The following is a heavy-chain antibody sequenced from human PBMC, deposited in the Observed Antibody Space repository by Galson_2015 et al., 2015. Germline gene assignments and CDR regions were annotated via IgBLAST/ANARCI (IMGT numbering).Heavy chain of an antibody. CDR1: GFTFSSHS. CDR3: AREPDSDYDFWSGRCMDV. V-gene: IGHV3-21*01. D-gene: IGHD3-3*01. CDR2: ISSSSSYI. Sequence: SLRLSCAASGFTFSSHSMNWVRQAPGKGLEWVSSISSSSSYIYYADSVKGRFTISRDNAKNSLYLQMNSLRAEDTAVYYCAREPDSDYDFWSGRCMDVWGQGTTVTVSS. J-gene: IGHJ6*02.